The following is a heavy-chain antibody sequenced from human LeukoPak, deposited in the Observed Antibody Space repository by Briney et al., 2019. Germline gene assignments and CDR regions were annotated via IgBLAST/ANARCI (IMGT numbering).Heavy chain of an antibody. J-gene: IGHJ4*02. CDR2: MNPNSGNT. CDR3: ARGYLRYCSGGSCYSLSRLFDY. Sequence: PRAPVTVSCKASGYTFTSYDINWVRQATGQGLEWMGWMNPNSGNTGYAQKFQGRVTMTRNTSISTAYMELSSLRSEDTAVYYCARGYLRYCSGGSCYSLSRLFDYWGQGTLVTVSS. V-gene: IGHV1-8*01. D-gene: IGHD2-15*01. CDR1: GYTFTSYD.